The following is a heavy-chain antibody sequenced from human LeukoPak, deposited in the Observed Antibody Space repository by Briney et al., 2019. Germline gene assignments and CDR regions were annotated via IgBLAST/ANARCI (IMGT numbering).Heavy chain of an antibody. V-gene: IGHV3-21*01. D-gene: IGHD4-17*01. CDR2: ISSSSSYI. CDR3: AQRTTVTYYFDY. J-gene: IGHJ4*02. Sequence: GGSLRLSCAASGFTFSSYSMNWVRQAPGKGLEWVSSISSSSSYIYYADSVKGRFTISRDNAKNSLYLQMNSLRAEDTAVYYCAQRTTVTYYFDYWGQGTLVTVSS. CDR1: GFTFSSYS.